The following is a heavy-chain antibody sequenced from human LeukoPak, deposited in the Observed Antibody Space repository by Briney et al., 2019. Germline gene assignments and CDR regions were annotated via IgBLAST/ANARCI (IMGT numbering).Heavy chain of an antibody. V-gene: IGHV3-48*02. CDR1: GFTLSSYA. J-gene: IGHJ6*02. CDR3: ARKPNYYRSFNYGMDV. D-gene: IGHD3-22*01. Sequence: GGSLRLSCAASGFTLSSYAVNWVRQAPGKGLEWVSYIGSRSTTIYYADSVKGRFNISRDNANNSLYLQVNGLRDDDTAVYYCARKPNYYRSFNYGMDVWGQGTTVIVSS. CDR2: IGSRSTTI.